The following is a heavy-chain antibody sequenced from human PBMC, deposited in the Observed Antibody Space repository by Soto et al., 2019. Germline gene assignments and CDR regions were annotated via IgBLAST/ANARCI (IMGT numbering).Heavy chain of an antibody. D-gene: IGHD6-19*01. J-gene: IGHJ4*02. Sequence: ASVKVSCKASGYTFTGYYIHWVRQAPGQGLEWMGWVNPNSGGTNYAQKFQGWVTMTRDTSISTAYMELSRLRSDDTAVYYCVTSRVSIAVAGETEYYLDYWGQGTLVTVSS. CDR2: VNPNSGGT. V-gene: IGHV1-2*04. CDR3: VTSRVSIAVAGETEYYLDY. CDR1: GYTFTGYY.